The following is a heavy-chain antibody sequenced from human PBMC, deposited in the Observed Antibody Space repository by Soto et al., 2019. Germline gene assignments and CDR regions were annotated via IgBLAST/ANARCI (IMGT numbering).Heavy chain of an antibody. CDR3: ARLGIGTRGFFYWFDP. V-gene: IGHV4-39*01. J-gene: IGHJ5*02. Sequence: QLQLQESGPGLVKPSETLSLTCAVSGGSISSSSYYWGWIRQPPGKRLEWIGSIYYSGSTYYNPSLKCRVTISVDTSKSHCSLKRGSVTAADTAVYYCARLGIGTRGFFYWFDPWGQGTLVTVSS. CDR1: GGSISSSSYY. CDR2: IYYSGST. D-gene: IGHD1-1*01.